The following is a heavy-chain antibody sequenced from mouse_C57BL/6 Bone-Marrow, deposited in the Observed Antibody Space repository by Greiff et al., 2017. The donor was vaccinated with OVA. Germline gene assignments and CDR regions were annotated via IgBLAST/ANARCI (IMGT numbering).Heavy chain of an antibody. CDR1: GFSLSTFGMG. CDR2: IWWADDK. J-gene: IGHJ1*03. V-gene: IGHV8-8*01. Sequence: QVTLKESGPGILQPSQTLSLTCSFSGFSLSTFGMGVGWIRQPSGKGLEWLAHIWWADDKYYNPALKSRLTISKDTSKNQVFLKIANVDTADTATYYCARIDRTTGVADWYFDVWGTGTTVTVSS. D-gene: IGHD1-1*01. CDR3: ARIDRTTGVADWYFDV.